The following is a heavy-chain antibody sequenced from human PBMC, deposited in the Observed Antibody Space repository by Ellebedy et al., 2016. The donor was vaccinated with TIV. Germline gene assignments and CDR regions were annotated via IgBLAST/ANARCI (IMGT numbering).Heavy chain of an antibody. Sequence: GGSLRLXCAASGFTFSGSAMHWARQSSGKGLERIGRIRSQANSYATAYAPSVKGRFFISRDDSKNTAYLHMNSLNTEDSAVYYCTRRGVSGGITFDYWGQGTLVTVSS. CDR3: TRRGVSGGITFDY. CDR2: IRSQANSYAT. V-gene: IGHV3-73*01. D-gene: IGHD1-20*01. J-gene: IGHJ4*02. CDR1: GFTFSGSA.